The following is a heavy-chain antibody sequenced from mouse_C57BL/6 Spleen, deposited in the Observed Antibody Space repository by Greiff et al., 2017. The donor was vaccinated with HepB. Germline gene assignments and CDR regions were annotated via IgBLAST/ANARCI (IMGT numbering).Heavy chain of an antibody. CDR2: INYDGSGT. J-gene: IGHJ2*01. Sequence: EVKLVESEGGLVQPGSSMKLSCTASGFTFSDYYMAWVRQVPEKGLEWVANINYDGSGTYYLDSLKSRFIISRDNAKNILYLQMSSLKSEDTATYYCARSLYGNYDYWGQGTTLTVSS. CDR1: GFTFSDYY. V-gene: IGHV5-16*01. CDR3: ARSLYGNYDY. D-gene: IGHD2-1*01.